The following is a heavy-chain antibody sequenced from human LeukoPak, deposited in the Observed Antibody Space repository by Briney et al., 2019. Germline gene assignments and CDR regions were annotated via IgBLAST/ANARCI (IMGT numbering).Heavy chain of an antibody. D-gene: IGHD3-16*01. V-gene: IGHV3-21*01. CDR1: GFTFSSYS. Sequence: GGSLGLSCAASGFTFSSYSMNWVRQAPGKGLEWVSSISSSSSYIYYADSVKGRFTISRDNAKNSLYLQMNSLRAEDTAVYYCARVGMNGGGYFDYWGQGTLVTVSS. J-gene: IGHJ4*02. CDR3: ARVGMNGGGYFDY. CDR2: ISSSSSYI.